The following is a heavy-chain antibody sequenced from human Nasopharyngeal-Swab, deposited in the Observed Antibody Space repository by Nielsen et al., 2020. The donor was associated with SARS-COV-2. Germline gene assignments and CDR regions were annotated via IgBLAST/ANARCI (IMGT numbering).Heavy chain of an antibody. CDR1: GYTFTCYY. D-gene: IGHD2-15*01. CDR3: ATRGEVVVAATGYYYYGMDV. CDR2: INPNSGGT. V-gene: IGHV1-2*02. J-gene: IGHJ6*02. Sequence: ASVKVSCKASGYTFTCYYMHWVRQAPGQGLEWMGWINPNSGGTNYAQKFQGRVTMTRDTSISTAYMELRRLRSDDTAVYYCATRGEVVVAATGYYYYGMDVWGQGTTVTVSS.